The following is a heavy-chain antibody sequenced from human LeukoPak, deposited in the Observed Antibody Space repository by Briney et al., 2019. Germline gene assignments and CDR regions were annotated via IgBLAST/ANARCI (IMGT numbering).Heavy chain of an antibody. CDR3: ANMWYDC. Sequence: GGSLRLSCAASGFTVSSNYMTWVRQAPGKGLEWVSVIYSGGDTYYADSVKGRFTISRDNSKNTLYLQMNSLRAEDTAVYYCANMWYDCWGQGTLVTVSS. J-gene: IGHJ5*01. CDR1: GFTVSSNY. V-gene: IGHV3-53*01. CDR2: IYSGGDT.